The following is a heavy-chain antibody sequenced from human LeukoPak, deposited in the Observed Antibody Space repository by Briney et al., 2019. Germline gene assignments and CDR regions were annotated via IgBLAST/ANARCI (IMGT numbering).Heavy chain of an antibody. Sequence: SETLSLTCTVSGGSISSSSYYWGWIRQPPGKGLEWIGSIYYSGSTYYNPSLKSRVTISVDTSKNQFSLKLSSVTAADTAVYYCARRPTAMLLSWFDYWGQGTLVTVSS. J-gene: IGHJ4*02. CDR3: ARRPTAMLLSWFDY. CDR1: GGSISSSSYY. D-gene: IGHD5-18*01. V-gene: IGHV4-39*01. CDR2: IYYSGST.